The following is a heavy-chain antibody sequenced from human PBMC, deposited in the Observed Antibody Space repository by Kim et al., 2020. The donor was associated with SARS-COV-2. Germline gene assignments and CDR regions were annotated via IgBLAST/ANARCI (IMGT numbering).Heavy chain of an antibody. CDR3: AKSSGIWVYQLLSEY. J-gene: IGHJ4*02. V-gene: IGHV3-23*01. D-gene: IGHD2-2*01. Sequence: DSVKGRFTISRDNSKNTLYLQMNSLRAEDTAVYYCAKSSGIWVYQLLSEYWGQGTLVTVSS.